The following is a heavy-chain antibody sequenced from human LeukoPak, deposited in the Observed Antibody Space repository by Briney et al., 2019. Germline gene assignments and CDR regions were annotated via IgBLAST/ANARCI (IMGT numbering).Heavy chain of an antibody. D-gene: IGHD2-15*01. CDR2: ISYDGSNK. CDR1: GFTFSSYG. Sequence: GRSLRLSCAASGFTFSSYGMHWVRQAPGKGLEWVAVISYDGSNKYYADSVKGRFTISRDNSKNTLYLQMNSLRAEDTAVYYCAKDGATRLLKLFYPPEYWGQGTLVTVSS. V-gene: IGHV3-30*18. CDR3: AKDGATRLLKLFYPPEY. J-gene: IGHJ4*02.